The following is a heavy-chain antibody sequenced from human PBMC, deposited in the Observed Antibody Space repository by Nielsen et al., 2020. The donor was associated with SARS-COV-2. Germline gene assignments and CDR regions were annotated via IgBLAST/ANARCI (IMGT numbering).Heavy chain of an antibody. CDR1: GGSISSYY. CDR2: IYYSGST. D-gene: IGHD5-12*01. V-gene: IGHV4-59*01. J-gene: IGHJ4*02. Sequence: SETLSLTCTVSGGSISSYYWSWIRQPPGKGLEWIGSIYYSGSTNYNPSLKSRVTISVDTSKNQFSLKLSSVTAADTAVYYCARASWLRAQLDYWGQGTLVTVSS. CDR3: ARASWLRAQLDY.